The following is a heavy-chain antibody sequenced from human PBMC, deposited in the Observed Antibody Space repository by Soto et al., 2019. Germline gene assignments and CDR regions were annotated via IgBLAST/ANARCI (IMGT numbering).Heavy chain of an antibody. CDR3: ARPIEGGSSGYYH. J-gene: IGHJ5*02. D-gene: IGHD3-22*01. CDR1: GGSISSSNYY. V-gene: IGHV4-39*01. CDR2: FYYSGST. Sequence: QLQLQESGPGLVKPSETLSLTCTVSGGSISSSNYYWAWIRQPPGKGLEWIGSFYYSGSTYYKPSLKSRVSISVDTSKNQFSLKLSSVTAAVTAVYYCARPIEGGSSGYYHWGQGTLVTVSS.